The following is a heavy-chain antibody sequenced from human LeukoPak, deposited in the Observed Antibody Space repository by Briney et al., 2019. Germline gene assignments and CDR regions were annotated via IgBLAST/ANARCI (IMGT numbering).Heavy chain of an antibody. V-gene: IGHV1-69*13. Sequence: GASVKVSCKASGGTFSSYAISWVRQAPGQGLEWMGGIIPIFGTANYAQKFQGRVTITADESTGTAYMELSSLRSEDTAVYYCATRSVRKGLSYFDYWGQGTLVTVSS. CDR2: IIPIFGTA. D-gene: IGHD2/OR15-2a*01. CDR1: GGTFSSYA. J-gene: IGHJ4*02. CDR3: ATRSVRKGLSYFDY.